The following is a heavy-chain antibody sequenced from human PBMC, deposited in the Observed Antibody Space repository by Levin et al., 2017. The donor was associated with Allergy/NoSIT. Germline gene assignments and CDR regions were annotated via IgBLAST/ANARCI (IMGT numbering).Heavy chain of an antibody. CDR3: GRDREVENDYSSYGMDV. CDR2: IWYDGSLK. Sequence: GGSLRLSCTTSGFTFNNYGMHWVRQAPGKGLEWVAVIWYDGSLKFYGDSVKGRFTISRDSSKNTLYLQMNSLRAEDTAVYYCGRDREVENDYSSYGMDVWGQGTTVTVSS. V-gene: IGHV3-33*01. CDR1: GFTFNNYG. D-gene: IGHD4/OR15-4a*01. J-gene: IGHJ6*02.